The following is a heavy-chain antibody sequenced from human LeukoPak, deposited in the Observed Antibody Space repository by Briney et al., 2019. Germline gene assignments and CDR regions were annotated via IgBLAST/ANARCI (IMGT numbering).Heavy chain of an antibody. D-gene: IGHD3-22*01. Sequence: GGSLRLSCAASGFTFGSYGMSWVRQAPGKGLEWVSFITPNADRTSYAGSVEGRFTISRDNPRNTLFMQMNSLRDEDTALYYCAIMHGYYDGSGYWVQWGQGTLVTVSS. CDR1: GFTFGSYG. CDR2: ITPNADRT. CDR3: AIMHGYYDGSGYWVQ. J-gene: IGHJ1*01. V-gene: IGHV3-23*01.